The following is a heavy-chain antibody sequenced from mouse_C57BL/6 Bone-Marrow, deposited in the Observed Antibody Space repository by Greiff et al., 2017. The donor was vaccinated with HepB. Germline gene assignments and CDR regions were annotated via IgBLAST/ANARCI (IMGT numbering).Heavy chain of an antibody. CDR2: ISYDGSN. CDR3: ARGMYDYDGDFDY. Sequence: VQLQQSGPGLVKPSQSLSLTCSVTGYSITSGYYWNWIRQFPGNKLEWMGYISYDGSNNYNPSLKNRISITRDTSKNQFFLKLNSVTTEDTATYYCARGMYDYDGDFDYWGQGTTLTVSS. D-gene: IGHD2-4*01. CDR1: GYSITSGYY. V-gene: IGHV3-6*01. J-gene: IGHJ2*01.